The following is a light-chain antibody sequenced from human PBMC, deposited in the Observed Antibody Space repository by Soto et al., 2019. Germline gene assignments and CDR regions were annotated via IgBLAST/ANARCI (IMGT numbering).Light chain of an antibody. V-gene: IGLV2-14*03. CDR2: HVT. CDR3: SSYTSSSTYV. CDR1: SSDIGGYNY. J-gene: IGLJ1*01. Sequence: QSALTQPASVSGSPGQSITISCTGTSSDIGGYNYVSWYQHHPGKAPKLMIYHVTNRPSGVSNRFSGSKSGNTASLTISGIQAEDEADYYCSSYTSSSTYVFATGTQLTGL.